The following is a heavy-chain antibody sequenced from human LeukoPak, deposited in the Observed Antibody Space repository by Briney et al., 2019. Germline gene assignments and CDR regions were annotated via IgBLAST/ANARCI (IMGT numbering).Heavy chain of an antibody. CDR2: ISGSGGSK. CDR3: AKLTSASGAYGVDV. D-gene: IGHD3-10*01. CDR1: GFTFSSYA. Sequence: GGSLRLSCAASGFTFSSYAMNWVRQAPGKGLEWVSTISGSGGSKHYADSVEGRFTVSRDNSKNTVYLQMNSLRAEDTAIYYCAKLTSASGAYGVDVWGQGTTVTVSS. J-gene: IGHJ6*02. V-gene: IGHV3-23*01.